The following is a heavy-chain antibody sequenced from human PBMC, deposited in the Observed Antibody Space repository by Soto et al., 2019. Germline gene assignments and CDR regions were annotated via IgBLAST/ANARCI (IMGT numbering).Heavy chain of an antibody. CDR1: GGSVSSGNYY. CDR3: AISSGWLFDY. J-gene: IGHJ4*02. D-gene: IGHD6-19*01. Sequence: SETLSLTCTVSGGSVSSGNYYWSWIRQPPGKGLEWIGYIYYSGSTNYNPSLKSRVTISVDTSKNQFSLKLSSVTAADTAVYYCAISSGWLFDYWGQGTLGTVSS. V-gene: IGHV4-61*01. CDR2: IYYSGST.